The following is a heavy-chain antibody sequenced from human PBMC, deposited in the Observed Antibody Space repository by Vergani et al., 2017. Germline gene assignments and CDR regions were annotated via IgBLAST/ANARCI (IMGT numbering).Heavy chain of an antibody. CDR3: ARSLSRGDAFNV. Sequence: QVQLVESGGGLVKPGGSLRLSCAASGFTFSDHYMTWIRQAPGKGLEWISYMSGHYNGIYYADSVKGRFTISRDNAENSLYLQMKSVRVEDTAVYYCARSLSRGDAFNVWGQGTLVTVSS. V-gene: IGHV3-11*04. CDR1: GFTFSDHY. CDR2: MSGHYNGI. J-gene: IGHJ3*01.